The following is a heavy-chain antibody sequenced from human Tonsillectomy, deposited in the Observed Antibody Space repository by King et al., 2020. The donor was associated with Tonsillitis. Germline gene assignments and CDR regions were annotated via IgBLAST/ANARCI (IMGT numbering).Heavy chain of an antibody. V-gene: IGHV4-31*03. CDR3: ARARGLDDSSGYYYVMDY. J-gene: IGHJ4*02. CDR2: IYYIGST. CDR1: GGSISSGGYY. Sequence: VQLQESGPGLVKPSQTLSLTCTVSGGSISSGGYYWSWIRQHPGKGLEWIGYIYYIGSTYYNPSLKSRVTISVDTYKNQFSLKLSSLTAADTAVYYCARARGLDDSSGYYYVMDYWGQGTLVTVSS. D-gene: IGHD3-22*01.